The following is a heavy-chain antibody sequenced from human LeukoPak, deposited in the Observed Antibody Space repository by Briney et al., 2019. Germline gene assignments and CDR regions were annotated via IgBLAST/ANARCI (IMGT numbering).Heavy chain of an antibody. D-gene: IGHD3-10*01. CDR1: GFTFDDYT. CDR2: ISWDGGST. V-gene: IGHV3-43*01. Sequence: GGSPRLSCAASGFTFDDYTMHWVRQAPGKGLEWVSLISWDGGSTYYADSVKGRFTISRDNSKNSLYLQMNSLRTEDTALYYCAKGDLYGSGSYTDWGQGTLVTVSS. J-gene: IGHJ4*02. CDR3: AKGDLYGSGSYTD.